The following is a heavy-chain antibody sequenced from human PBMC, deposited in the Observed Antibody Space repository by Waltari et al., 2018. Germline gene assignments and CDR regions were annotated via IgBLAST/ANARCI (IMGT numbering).Heavy chain of an antibody. CDR1: GGTFSSYA. V-gene: IGHV1-69*09. Sequence: QVQLVQSGAEVKKPGSSVKVSCKASGGTFSSYAISWVRQAPGQGLEWMGRIIPILGIANYAQKFQGRVTITADKSTSTAYMELSSLRSEDTAVYYCARNTYYDFWSGSPHYYYGMDVWGQGTTVTVSS. CDR2: IIPILGIA. D-gene: IGHD3-3*01. CDR3: ARNTYYDFWSGSPHYYYGMDV. J-gene: IGHJ6*02.